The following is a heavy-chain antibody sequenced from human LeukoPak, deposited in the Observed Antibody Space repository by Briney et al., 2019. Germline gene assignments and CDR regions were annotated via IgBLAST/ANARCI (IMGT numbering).Heavy chain of an antibody. CDR3: ASCFYDSSGYYYYFDY. Sequence: GASVKLSCKASGGTFSSYAISWVRQAPGQGIEWMGGIIPIFGTANYAQKFQGRVTITTDESTSTAYMELSSLRSEDTAVYYCASCFYDSSGYYYYFDYWGQGTLVTVSS. V-gene: IGHV1-69*05. D-gene: IGHD3-22*01. CDR2: IIPIFGTA. CDR1: GGTFSSYA. J-gene: IGHJ4*02.